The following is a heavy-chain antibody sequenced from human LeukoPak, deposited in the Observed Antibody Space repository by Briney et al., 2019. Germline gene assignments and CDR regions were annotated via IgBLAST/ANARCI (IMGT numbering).Heavy chain of an antibody. V-gene: IGHV1-69*05. CDR3: ARDLTVTTSLSYYYGMDV. D-gene: IGHD4-17*01. Sequence: ASVKVSCKASGGTFSSYAISWVRQAPGQGLEWMGGIIPIFGTANYAQKFQGRVTMTRDTSTSTVYMELSSLRSEDTAVYYCARDLTVTTSLSYYYGMDVWGQGTTVTVSS. J-gene: IGHJ6*02. CDR2: IIPIFGTA. CDR1: GGTFSSYA.